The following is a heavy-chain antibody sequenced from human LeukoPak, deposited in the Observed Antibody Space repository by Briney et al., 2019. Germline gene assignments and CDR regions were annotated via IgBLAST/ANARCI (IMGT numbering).Heavy chain of an antibody. CDR2: ISAYNGNT. J-gene: IGHJ4*02. V-gene: IGHV1-18*01. Sequence: GASVKVSCTASGYTFTSYGISWVRRAPGQGLEWMGWISAYNGNTNYAQRLQGRVTMTTDTSTSTAYMELRSLRSDDTAVYYCARDRDYGDYNTQDLFVYWGQGTLVTVSS. CDR3: ARDRDYGDYNTQDLFVY. D-gene: IGHD4-17*01. CDR1: GYTFTSYG.